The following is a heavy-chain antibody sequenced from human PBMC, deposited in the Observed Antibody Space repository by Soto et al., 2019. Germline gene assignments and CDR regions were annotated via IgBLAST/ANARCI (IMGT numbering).Heavy chain of an antibody. CDR3: STVVYMGAAKD. D-gene: IGHD6-25*01. Sequence: EVYLVESGGGLLKPGGSLRLSCAASGFNFSNAWMRWVRQAPGKGLEWVGRIKSKIDGGTTNYAAPVKDRFTISRDDSKNTLYLQMTRLQSEDTGVYYCSTVVYMGAAKDWGQGTLVTVSA. V-gene: IGHV3-15*01. CDR1: GFNFSNAW. CDR2: IKSKIDGGTT. J-gene: IGHJ4*02.